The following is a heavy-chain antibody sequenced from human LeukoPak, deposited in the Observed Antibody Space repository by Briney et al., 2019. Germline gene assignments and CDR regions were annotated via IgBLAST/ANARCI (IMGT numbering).Heavy chain of an antibody. Sequence: SETLSLTCTVSGGSISNYYWSWIRQPPGKGLEWIGYIYYSGTTNYNPSLKSRVTISVDTSKNQFSLKLNSVTAADTAVYYCARDLDWFDPWGQGTLVTVSS. CDR3: ARDLDWFDP. CDR2: IYYSGTT. V-gene: IGHV4-59*12. CDR1: GGSISNYY. J-gene: IGHJ5*02.